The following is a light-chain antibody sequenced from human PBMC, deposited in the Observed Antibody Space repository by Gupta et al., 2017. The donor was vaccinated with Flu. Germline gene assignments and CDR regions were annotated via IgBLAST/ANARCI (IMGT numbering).Light chain of an antibody. CDR2: TNA. CDR1: SSNIGAGYD. Sequence: VTISCTGSSSNIGAGYDVQWYQQLPGTAPKLLIYTNANRPSGVPDRFSGSKSGTSASPAITGLQAEDEADYYCQSYDISLSGWVFGGGTKLTVL. J-gene: IGLJ3*02. CDR3: QSYDISLSGWV. V-gene: IGLV1-40*01.